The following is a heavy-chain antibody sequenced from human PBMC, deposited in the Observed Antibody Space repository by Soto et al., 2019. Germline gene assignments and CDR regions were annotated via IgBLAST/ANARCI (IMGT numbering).Heavy chain of an antibody. J-gene: IGHJ6*02. Sequence: QVQLVQSGAAEKKPGASVKVSCKASGYTFTSYTMHWVRQAPGQRLEWMGWINAGNGNTKYSQKFQGRVTITRDTSASTAYMELSSLRSEDTAVYYCATSYSGYDYQYYYGMDVWGQGTTVTVSS. CDR3: ATSYSGYDYQYYYGMDV. D-gene: IGHD5-12*01. CDR1: GYTFTSYT. V-gene: IGHV1-3*05. CDR2: INAGNGNT.